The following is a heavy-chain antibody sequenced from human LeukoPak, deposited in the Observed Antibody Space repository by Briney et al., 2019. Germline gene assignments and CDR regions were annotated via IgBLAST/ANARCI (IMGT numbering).Heavy chain of an antibody. D-gene: IGHD3-10*01. CDR3: AGLWFGLDPGFDY. CDR1: GFTFSSYA. V-gene: IGHV3-23*01. J-gene: IGHJ4*02. CDR2: ISGSGGST. Sequence: PRGSLRLSCAASGFTFSSYAMSWVRQAPGKGLEWVSAISGSGGSTYYADSVKGRFTISRDNSKNTLYLQMNSLRAEDTAVYYCAGLWFGLDPGFDYWGQGTLVTVSS.